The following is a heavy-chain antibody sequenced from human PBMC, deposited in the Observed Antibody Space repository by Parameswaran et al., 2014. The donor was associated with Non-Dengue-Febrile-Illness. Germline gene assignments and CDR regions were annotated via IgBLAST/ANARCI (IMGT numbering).Heavy chain of an antibody. CDR1: GFTFSSYS. Sequence: ESLKISCAASGFTFSSYSMNWVRQAPGKGLEWVSSISSSSSYIYYADSVKGRFTISRDNAKNSLYLQMNSLRAEDTAVYYCARDGAYSIFDYWGQGTLVTVSS. D-gene: IGHD4-11*01. V-gene: IGHV3-21*01. J-gene: IGHJ4*02. CDR3: ARDGAYSIFDY. CDR2: ISSSSSYI.